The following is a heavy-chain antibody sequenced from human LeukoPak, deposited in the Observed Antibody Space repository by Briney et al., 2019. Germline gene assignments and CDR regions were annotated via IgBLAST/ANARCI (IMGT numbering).Heavy chain of an antibody. J-gene: IGHJ5*02. Sequence: SETLSLTCTVSGGSISSYYWSWIRQPPGKGLEWIGYIYYSGNTNYNPSLKSRVTISVDMPKNQLSVKLSSVTAADTAVYYCARAFTSPGGFDPWGQGTLVTVSS. D-gene: IGHD3-16*01. CDR1: GGSISSYY. CDR3: ARAFTSPGGFDP. V-gene: IGHV4-59*01. CDR2: IYYSGNT.